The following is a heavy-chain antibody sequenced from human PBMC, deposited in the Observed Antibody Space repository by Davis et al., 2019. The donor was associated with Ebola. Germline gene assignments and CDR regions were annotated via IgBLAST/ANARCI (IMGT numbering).Heavy chain of an antibody. Sequence: ASVKVSCKASGYTFTGYYMHWVRQAPGQGLEWMGWVNPNSGGTNYAQKLQGRVTMTRHTSISTAYIELSRLRSDDTAVYYCARGGQWLVRKVDYWGQGTLVTVSS. CDR2: VNPNSGGT. D-gene: IGHD6-19*01. J-gene: IGHJ4*02. V-gene: IGHV1-2*02. CDR1: GYTFTGYY. CDR3: ARGGQWLVRKVDY.